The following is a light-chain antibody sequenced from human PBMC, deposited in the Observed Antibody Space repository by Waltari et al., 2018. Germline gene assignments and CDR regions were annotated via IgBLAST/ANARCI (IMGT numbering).Light chain of an antibody. Sequence: DIQTTQSPSTLSASVGDRVTITCRASQSISGWLAWYQQKPGKAPKLRIYRASNLGSGVPSRFSGSGSGTNFSLTITSLQPDDFATYYCHQFNGWAFGQGTTVEVK. V-gene: IGKV1-5*03. CDR2: RAS. J-gene: IGKJ1*01. CDR1: QSISGW. CDR3: HQFNGWA.